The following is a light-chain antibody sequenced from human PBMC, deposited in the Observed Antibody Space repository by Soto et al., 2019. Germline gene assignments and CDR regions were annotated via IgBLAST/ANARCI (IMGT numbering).Light chain of an antibody. CDR3: QQYNNWPRT. CDR1: QSVSSS. V-gene: IGKV3-15*01. J-gene: IGKJ1*01. Sequence: EIVMTQSPATLSVSPGERATLSCRAGQSVSSSLAWYQQKPGQAPRLLIYGASTRATGIPARFSGSGSGTDFTLIISSLQSEDFAVYYCQQYNNWPRTFGQGTKVEI. CDR2: GAS.